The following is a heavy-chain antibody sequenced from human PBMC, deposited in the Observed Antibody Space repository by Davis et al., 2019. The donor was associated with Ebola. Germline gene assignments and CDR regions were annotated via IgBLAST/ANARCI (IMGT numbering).Heavy chain of an antibody. V-gene: IGHV1-46*01. CDR3: ARGTRTLDI. D-gene: IGHD3/OR15-3a*01. Sequence: AASVKVSCKASGYTFTNYYMHWVRQAPGQGLEWMGMINPNDGRTIYAQKFQARISMTRDTSISTAYMELNSLRSEDTAMYYCARGTRTLDIWGQGTMVTVSS. CDR1: GYTFTNYY. CDR2: INPNDGRT. J-gene: IGHJ3*02.